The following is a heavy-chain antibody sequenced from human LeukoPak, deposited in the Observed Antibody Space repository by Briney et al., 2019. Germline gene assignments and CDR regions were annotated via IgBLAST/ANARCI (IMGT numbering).Heavy chain of an antibody. CDR2: INHSGST. CDR3: ARAAGGATLFDY. J-gene: IGHJ4*02. Sequence: SETLSLTCAVYGGSFSGYSWSWIRQPPGKGLEWIGEINHSGSTNYNPSLKSRVTISVDTSKNQFSLKLSSVTAADTAVYYCARAAGGATLFDYWGQGTLVTVSS. D-gene: IGHD1-26*01. CDR1: GGSFSGYS. V-gene: IGHV4-34*01.